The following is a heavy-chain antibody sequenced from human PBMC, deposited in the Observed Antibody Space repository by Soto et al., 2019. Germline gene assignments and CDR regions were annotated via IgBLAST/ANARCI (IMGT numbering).Heavy chain of an antibody. D-gene: IGHD1-26*01. V-gene: IGHV4-59*04. CDR3: ATQEVGGSYVYTFDP. J-gene: IGHJ5*02. CDR1: GGSISSYY. CDR2: IYYSGST. Sequence: SETLSLTCTVSGGSISSYYWSWIRQPPGKELQYIGYIYYSGSTYYNPSLKSRVTISVDTSKNHFSLKLSSVTAADTAVYYCATQEVGGSYVYTFDPWGQGTLVTVSS.